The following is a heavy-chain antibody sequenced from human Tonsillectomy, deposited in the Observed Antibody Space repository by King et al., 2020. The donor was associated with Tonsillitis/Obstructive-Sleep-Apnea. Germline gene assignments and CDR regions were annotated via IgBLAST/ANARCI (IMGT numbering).Heavy chain of an antibody. J-gene: IGHJ4*02. D-gene: IGHD1-7*01. Sequence: VQLVESGGGVVQPGRSLRLSCAASGFTFSRHGMHWVRQAPGKGLEWVAVISYDGNNKYYADSVKGRFTISRDNSKNTLYLQMNSLGAEDTAVYYCAIRPITGTAGIDYWGQGTLVTVSS. V-gene: IGHV3-30*03. CDR3: AIRPITGTAGIDY. CDR2: ISYDGNNK. CDR1: GFTFSRHG.